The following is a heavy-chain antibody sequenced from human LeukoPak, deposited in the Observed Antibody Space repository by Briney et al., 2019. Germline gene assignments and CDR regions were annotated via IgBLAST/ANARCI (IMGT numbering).Heavy chain of an antibody. Sequence: SETLSLTCAVYGGSFSGYYWSWIRQPPGKGLEWIGEINHSGSINYNPSLKSRVTISVDTSKNQFSLKLSSVTAADTAVYYCARGLKESITMVRGLPNYGMDVWGQGTTVTVSS. CDR2: INHSGSI. V-gene: IGHV4-34*01. J-gene: IGHJ6*02. D-gene: IGHD3-10*01. CDR1: GGSFSGYY. CDR3: ARGLKESITMVRGLPNYGMDV.